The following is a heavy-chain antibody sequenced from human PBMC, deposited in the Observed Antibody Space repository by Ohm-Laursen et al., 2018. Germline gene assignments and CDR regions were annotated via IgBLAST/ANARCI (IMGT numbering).Heavy chain of an antibody. CDR3: ATTRYDSWSAYFPFDD. CDR1: GGSISSYY. J-gene: IGHJ4*02. V-gene: IGHV4-4*07. D-gene: IGHD3-3*01. Sequence: SDTLSLTCTVSGGSISSYYWSWIRQPAGKGLEWIGRIYYSGRTNYNPSLRSRVAMSVDTSKNQFFLRLSSVTAADTAVDYCATTRYDSWSAYFPFDDWGQGTLVTVSS. CDR2: IYYSGRT.